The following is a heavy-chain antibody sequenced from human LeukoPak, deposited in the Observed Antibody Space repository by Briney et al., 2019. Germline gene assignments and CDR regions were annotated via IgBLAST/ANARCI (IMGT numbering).Heavy chain of an antibody. V-gene: IGHV4-34*01. Sequence: SETLSLTCAVYGGSFSGYYRSWIRQPPGKGLEWIGEINHSGSTNYNPSLKSRVTISVDTSKNQFSLKLSSVTAADTAVYYCARDRPLRFLEWLLSLGTRGGVLYYFDYWGQGTLVTVSS. CDR3: ARDRPLRFLEWLLSLGTRGGVLYYFDY. CDR1: GGSFSGYY. D-gene: IGHD3-3*01. J-gene: IGHJ4*02. CDR2: INHSGST.